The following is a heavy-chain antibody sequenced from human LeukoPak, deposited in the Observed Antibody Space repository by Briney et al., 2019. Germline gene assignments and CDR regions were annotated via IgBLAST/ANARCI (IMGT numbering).Heavy chain of an antibody. J-gene: IGHJ4*02. V-gene: IGHV3-30-3*01. CDR3: ARGQHIVVVTAILDY. CDR2: ISYNGSNK. CDR1: GFTFSSYA. D-gene: IGHD2-21*02. Sequence: GGSLRLSCAASGFTFSSYAMHRVRQAPGKGLEWVAVISYNGSNKYYADSVKGRFTISRDNSKNTLYLQMNSLRAEDTAVYYCARGQHIVVVTAILDYWGQGTLVTVSS.